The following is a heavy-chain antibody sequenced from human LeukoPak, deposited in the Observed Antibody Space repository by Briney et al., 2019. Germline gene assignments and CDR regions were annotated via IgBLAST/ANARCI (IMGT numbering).Heavy chain of an antibody. D-gene: IGHD6-19*01. V-gene: IGHV3-21*01. CDR2: ISSSSYI. Sequence: GGSLRLSCAASGFTFSSYSMNWVRQAPGKGLEWVSSISSSSYIYYADSVKGRFTISRDNAKNSLYLQMNSLRAEDTAVYYCARIGPGDPGVAGTCDYWGQGTLVTVSS. CDR3: ARIGPGDPGVAGTCDY. J-gene: IGHJ4*02. CDR1: GFTFSSYS.